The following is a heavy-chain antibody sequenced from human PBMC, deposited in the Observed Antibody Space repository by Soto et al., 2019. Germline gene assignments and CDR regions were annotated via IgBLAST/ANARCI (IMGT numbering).Heavy chain of an antibody. Sequence: QVQLVESGGGVVQPGRSLRLSCAASGFTFWTYGMHWVRQTPGEGLEWVATIWYDGSSTYYADSVKGRFTISRDNSKNTLFLQMNSLRAEDTSVYYCVRGGLERLGLDYWGQGTLVTVSS. V-gene: IGHV3-33*01. D-gene: IGHD1-1*01. J-gene: IGHJ4*02. CDR2: IWYDGSST. CDR1: GFTFWTYG. CDR3: VRGGLERLGLDY.